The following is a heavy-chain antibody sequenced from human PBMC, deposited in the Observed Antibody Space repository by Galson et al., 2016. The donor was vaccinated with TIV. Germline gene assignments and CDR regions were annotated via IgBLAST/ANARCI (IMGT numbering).Heavy chain of an antibody. V-gene: IGHV4-38-2*01. CDR1: GYSISSGFY. CDR2: INHSGVT. Sequence: SETLSLTCVVSGYSISSGFYGGWVRQSPEKGLEWIGNINHSGVTHYNPSLQSRVTISVDTSKNQFSLNLTSVTAADTAVYFCARHRLSYYYYMDVWGIGTSVTFSS. CDR3: ARHRLSYYYYMDV. D-gene: IGHD3-10*01. J-gene: IGHJ6*03.